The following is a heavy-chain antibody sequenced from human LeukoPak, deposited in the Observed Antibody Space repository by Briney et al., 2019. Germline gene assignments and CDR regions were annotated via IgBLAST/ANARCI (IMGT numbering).Heavy chain of an antibody. V-gene: IGHV1-18*01. CDR3: ARGGTWPVGGKTNYYMDF. J-gene: IGHJ6*03. CDR1: GYTFTNYA. D-gene: IGHD1-1*01. Sequence: ASVTVSCKASGYTFTNYAITCVRQAPGQRLEWMGLINTYSDNTNYAPNRQGRVTMTTDRSTSTAYMELRRLRSDDTAAYYCARGGTWPVGGKTNYYMDFWGKGTTVTVSS. CDR2: INTYSDNT.